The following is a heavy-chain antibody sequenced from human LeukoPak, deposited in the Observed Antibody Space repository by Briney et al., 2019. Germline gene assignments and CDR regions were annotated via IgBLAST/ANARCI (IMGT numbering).Heavy chain of an antibody. CDR1: AGSISSYY. Sequence: SETLSLTCTVSAGSISSYYWSWIRQPAGKGLEWIGRIYTSGSTNYNPSLKSRVTMSVDTSKNQFSLKLSSVTAADTAVYYCARVSRTPYSSSWSGGAFDIWGQGTMVTVSS. V-gene: IGHV4-4*07. CDR2: IYTSGST. CDR3: ARVSRTPYSSSWSGGAFDI. J-gene: IGHJ3*02. D-gene: IGHD6-13*01.